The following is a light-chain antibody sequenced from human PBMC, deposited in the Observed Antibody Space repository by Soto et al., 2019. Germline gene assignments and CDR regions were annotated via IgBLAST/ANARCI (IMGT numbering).Light chain of an antibody. CDR3: CSYAGIYSYV. CDR2: DVS. J-gene: IGLJ1*01. CDR1: SSDVGGYNY. Sequence: QSALTQPRSVSGSPGQSVTISCTGTSSDVGGYNYVSWYQQHPGKAPKLMIYDVSKRPSGVPDRFSGSKSGNTASLTISGLQAEDEADYYCCSYAGIYSYVFGTGNKVTVL. V-gene: IGLV2-11*01.